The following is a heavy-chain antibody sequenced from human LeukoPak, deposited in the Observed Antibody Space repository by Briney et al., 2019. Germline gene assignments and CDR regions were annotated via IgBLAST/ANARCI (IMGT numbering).Heavy chain of an antibody. CDR2: IIPILGIA. Sequence: GASVKVSCKASGGTFSSYAISWVRQAPGQGLEWMGRIIPILGIANYAQKFQGRVTITADKSTSTAYMELSSLRSEDTAVYYCARSITMVRGVPFDYWGQGTLVTVSS. V-gene: IGHV1-69*04. CDR1: GGTFSSYA. CDR3: ARSITMVRGVPFDY. J-gene: IGHJ4*02. D-gene: IGHD3-10*01.